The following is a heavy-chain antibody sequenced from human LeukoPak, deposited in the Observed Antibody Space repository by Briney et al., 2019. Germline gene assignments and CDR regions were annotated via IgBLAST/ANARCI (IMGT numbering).Heavy chain of an antibody. V-gene: IGHV1-2*02. CDR1: GYTFTGYY. CDR2: INPNSGGT. CDR3: AREEQKLVNYYYGMDV. Sequence: ASVKVSCKASGYTFTGYYMHWVRQAPGQGLEWMGWINPNSGGTNYAQKFQGRVTMTRDTSISTAYMELSRLRSDDTAVYYCAREEQKLVNYYYGMDVGGHGTTVTVSS. D-gene: IGHD6-13*01. J-gene: IGHJ6*02.